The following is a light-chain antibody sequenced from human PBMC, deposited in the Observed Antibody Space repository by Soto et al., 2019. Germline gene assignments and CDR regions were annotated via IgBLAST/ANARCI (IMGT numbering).Light chain of an antibody. V-gene: IGKV4-1*01. CDR2: WAS. CDR1: QSVLHSPNNKNY. J-gene: IGKJ1*01. Sequence: DIVMTQSPDSLAVSLGEMATINCKSSQSVLHSPNNKNYLAWYQHKPGQSPKMLIYWASFRESGVPARFSGSGSGTDFTLTISSLQSEDVAVYYCQQYYTNSWSFGQGTKVDIK. CDR3: QQYYTNSWS.